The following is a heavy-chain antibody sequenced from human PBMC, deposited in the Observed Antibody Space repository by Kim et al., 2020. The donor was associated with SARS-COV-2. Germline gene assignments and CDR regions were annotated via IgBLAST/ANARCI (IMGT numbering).Heavy chain of an antibody. D-gene: IGHD6-13*01. J-gene: IGHJ4*02. V-gene: IGHV3-7*03. Sequence: GGSLRLSCAASGFTVGRYWMTWVRQAPGKGLEWVASIKHDGREKYYVDSVKGRFTISRDNAKNSLYLQMNSLRAEDTAVYYRARDGTAAGEDWGQGTLVTVSS. CDR1: GFTVGRYW. CDR3: ARDGTAAGED. CDR2: IKHDGREK.